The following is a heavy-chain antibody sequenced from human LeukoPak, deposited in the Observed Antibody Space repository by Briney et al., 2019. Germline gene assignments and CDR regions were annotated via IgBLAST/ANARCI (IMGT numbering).Heavy chain of an antibody. CDR3: ARQHCSGGDCYFFD. V-gene: IGHV3-33*08. D-gene: IGHD2-15*01. CDR2: IWYDGNNK. J-gene: IGHJ4*02. CDR1: GFTLSSYA. Sequence: PGGSLRLSCAASGFTLSSYAMSWVRQAPGKGLEWVALIWYDGNNKYYADSVKGRFTISRDNSKNTLYLQLNSLRAEDTAVYYCARQHCSGGDCYFFDWGQGTLVTVSS.